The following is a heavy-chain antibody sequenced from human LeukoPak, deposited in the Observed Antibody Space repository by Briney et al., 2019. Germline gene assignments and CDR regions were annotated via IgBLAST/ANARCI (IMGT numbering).Heavy chain of an antibody. V-gene: IGHV4-59*01. CDR1: GVSISTYY. Sequence: SETLSLTCTVSGVSISTYYWSWVRQPPGKGLEWIGYIYYSGGTNYNPFLKSRVRISVDTCKNQYFLKVSSVTAADTAVYYCARGGWYSSSWSFDYWGQGTLVAVSS. CDR3: ARGGWYSSSWSFDY. J-gene: IGHJ4*02. D-gene: IGHD6-13*01. CDR2: IYYSGGT.